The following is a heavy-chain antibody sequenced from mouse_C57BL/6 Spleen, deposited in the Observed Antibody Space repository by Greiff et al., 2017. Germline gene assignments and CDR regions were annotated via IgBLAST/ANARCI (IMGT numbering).Heavy chain of an antibody. D-gene: IGHD2-4*01. CDR1: GFTFSSYG. V-gene: IGHV5-6*01. J-gene: IGHJ4*01. CDR2: ISSGGSYT. CDR3: ARQRDYDYAMDY. Sequence: VQLVESGGDLVKPGGSLKLSCAASGFTFSSYGMSWVRQTPDKRLEWVATISSGGSYTYYPDSVKGRFTISRDNAKNTLHLQMSSLKSEDTALYYCARQRDYDYAMDYWGQGTSVTVSS.